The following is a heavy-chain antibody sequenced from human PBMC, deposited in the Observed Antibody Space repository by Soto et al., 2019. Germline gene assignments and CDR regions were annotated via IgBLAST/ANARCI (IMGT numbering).Heavy chain of an antibody. V-gene: IGHV1-45*02. CDR1: GNTFTYVY. J-gene: IGHJ3*02. CDR2: ITPFNGNT. CDR3: ARGGPIEWEALGAFDI. Sequence: SVKVSFKGSGNTFTYVYLDWVRHAPGQALEWMGWITPFNGNTKYAQKFQDRVTFTGDTSLNTAYMELRSLRSDDTAVYYCARGGPIEWEALGAFDIWGQGTMVTVSS. D-gene: IGHD1-26*01.